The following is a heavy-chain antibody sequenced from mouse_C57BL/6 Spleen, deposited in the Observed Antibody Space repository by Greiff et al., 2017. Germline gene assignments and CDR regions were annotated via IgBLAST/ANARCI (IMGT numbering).Heavy chain of an antibody. Sequence: VQLQQPGAELVMPGASVKLSCKASGYTFTSYWMHWVKQRPGQGLEWIGEIDPSDSYTNYNQKFKGKSTLTVDKSSSTAYMQLSSLTSEDSAVYYCARWSSSGYVSWGQGTTLTVSS. CDR3: ARWSSSGYVS. D-gene: IGHD3-2*02. J-gene: IGHJ2*01. CDR1: GYTFTSYW. CDR2: IDPSDSYT. V-gene: IGHV1-69*01.